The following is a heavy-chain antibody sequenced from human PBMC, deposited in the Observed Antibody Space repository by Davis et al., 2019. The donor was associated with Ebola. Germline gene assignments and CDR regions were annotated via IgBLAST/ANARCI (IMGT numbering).Heavy chain of an antibody. J-gene: IGHJ4*02. D-gene: IGHD3-16*01. V-gene: IGHV4-4*08. CDR3: ARDYYDVIWGTFPWVQ. CDR2: FYTCVLT. Sequence: PSETLSLTCTVSGGSISSYYWSWIRQPPGKGLVWFCFFYTCVLTNFNPSFKSRVTISVDTSKKQLYLRLRSVTAADTAVYYCARDYYDVIWGTFPWVQWGRGTLVTVSS. CDR1: GGSISSYY.